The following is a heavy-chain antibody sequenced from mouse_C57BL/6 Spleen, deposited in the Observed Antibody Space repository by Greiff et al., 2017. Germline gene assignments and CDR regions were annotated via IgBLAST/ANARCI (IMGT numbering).Heavy chain of an antibody. J-gene: IGHJ1*03. CDR2: IDPENGDT. D-gene: IGHD2-5*01. Sequence: EVQLQQSGAELVRPGASVKLSCTASGFNIKDDYMHWVKQRPEQGLEWIGWIDPENGDTEYASKFQGKATITADTSSNTAYLQLSSLTSEDTAVYYCTTAYYSNLWYFDVWGTGTTVTVSS. CDR1: GFNIKDDY. V-gene: IGHV14-4*01. CDR3: TTAYYSNLWYFDV.